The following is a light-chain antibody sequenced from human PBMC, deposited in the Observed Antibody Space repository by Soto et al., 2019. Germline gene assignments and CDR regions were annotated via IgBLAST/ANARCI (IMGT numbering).Light chain of an antibody. CDR1: QSVNIH. Sequence: EIGCTQPPGSLSLSRGERATLSCRASQSVNIHLAWYQQKPGQAPRLLIYGASARATGIPAKFSGSGSGTEFTLTISSLQSEDFAVYYCQQYNKWPRTFGQGTKVDIK. CDR3: QQYNKWPRT. V-gene: IGKV3D-15*01. J-gene: IGKJ1*01. CDR2: GAS.